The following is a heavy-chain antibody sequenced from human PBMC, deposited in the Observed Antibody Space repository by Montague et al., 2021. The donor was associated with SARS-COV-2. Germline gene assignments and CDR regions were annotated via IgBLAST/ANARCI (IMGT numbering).Heavy chain of an antibody. Sequence: SETLSLTCSVSGGSISTYYWSWVRQPAGKGLEWIGRLYTSGSANYNPSLKSRVNMSLDTSKNQVSLNLSSVTAADTAVYYCARAASPAYGRAIGWLDSWGQGTLVTVSS. V-gene: IGHV4-4*07. CDR2: LYTSGSA. J-gene: IGHJ5*01. CDR3: ARAASPAYGRAIGWLDS. D-gene: IGHD4-17*01. CDR1: GGSISTYY.